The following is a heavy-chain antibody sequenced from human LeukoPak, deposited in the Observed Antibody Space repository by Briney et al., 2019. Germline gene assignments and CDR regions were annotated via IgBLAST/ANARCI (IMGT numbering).Heavy chain of an antibody. J-gene: IGHJ4*02. CDR1: GFTFNNYW. D-gene: IGHD3-10*02. V-gene: IGHV3-74*01. Sequence: GGSPRLSCAASGFTFNNYWMHWVRHAPGEGLGWVSRINSDGSGTSYADSVKGRFTISRDNAKNTLYLQMNSLRGEDTALYYCARLCSGPGYYFDYWGQGTLVTDSS. CDR3: ARLCSGPGYYFDY. CDR2: INSDGSGT.